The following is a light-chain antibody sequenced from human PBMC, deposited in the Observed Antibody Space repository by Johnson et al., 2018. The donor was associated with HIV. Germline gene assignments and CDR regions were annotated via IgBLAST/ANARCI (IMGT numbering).Light chain of an antibody. J-gene: IGLJ1*01. Sequence: QSVLTQPPSVSAAPVQKVTISCSGSSSNIGNNYVSWYQQLPGTAPKLLIYDNNKRPSGIPDRFSGPKSATSATLAITRLHTGDEADYYCGTWDRSQVVFGTGTKGTVL. V-gene: IGLV1-51*01. CDR1: SSNIGNNY. CDR2: DNN. CDR3: GTWDRSQVV.